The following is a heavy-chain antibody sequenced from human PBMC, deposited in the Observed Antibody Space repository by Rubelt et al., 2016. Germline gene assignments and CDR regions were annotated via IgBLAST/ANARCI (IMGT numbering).Heavy chain of an antibody. D-gene: IGHD6-19*01. J-gene: IGHJ5*02. V-gene: IGHV3-33*01. CDR2: IWYDGSQK. Sequence: QVQLVESGGGVVQPGRSLRLSCAASGFTFSIHGMHWVRQAPGKGLEWVAVIWYDGSQKYHEEAVKGRFTLSRRNSKYTGYLQMHSLRAVDAAFYYCASQWPGVRLSWGQGTLVIVSS. CDR3: ASQWPGVRLS. CDR1: GFTFSIHG.